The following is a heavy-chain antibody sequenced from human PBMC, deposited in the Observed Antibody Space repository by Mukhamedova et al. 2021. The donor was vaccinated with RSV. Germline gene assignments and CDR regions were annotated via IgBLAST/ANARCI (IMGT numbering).Heavy chain of an antibody. V-gene: IGHV4-4*07. CDR2: TSGST. Sequence: TSGSTNYHPSLESRVTISGDTSKNQLSLKLNSVTAADPAVYFCARGRNYYDSSGYYRALDSWGQGTLVTVSS. D-gene: IGHD3-22*01. CDR3: ARGRNYYDSSGYYRALDS. J-gene: IGHJ4*02.